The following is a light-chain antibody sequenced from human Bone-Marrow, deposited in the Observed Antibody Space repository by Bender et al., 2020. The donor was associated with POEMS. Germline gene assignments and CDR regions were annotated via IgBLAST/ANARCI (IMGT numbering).Light chain of an antibody. CDR2: KDT. Sequence: SYELTQPPSVSVSPGQTATITCSGEALPKQYAYWYQQKPGQAPVMVIYKDTERPSGIPERFSGSSSGTTVTLTISGAQFEDEADYYCFCAGDTSGVVFGGGTKVTVL. CDR3: FCAGDTSGVV. V-gene: IGLV3-27*01. J-gene: IGLJ2*01. CDR1: ALPKQY.